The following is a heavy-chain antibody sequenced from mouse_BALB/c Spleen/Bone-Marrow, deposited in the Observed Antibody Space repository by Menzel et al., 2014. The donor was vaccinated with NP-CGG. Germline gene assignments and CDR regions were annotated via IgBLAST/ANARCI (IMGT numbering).Heavy chain of an antibody. V-gene: IGHV1-7*01. CDR2: INPSTGYT. CDR3: ARGDYYGKGGAMDY. J-gene: IGHJ4*01. CDR1: GYTFTRYW. D-gene: IGHD1-1*01. Sequence: LVESGAELAKPGASVKMSCKASGYTFTRYWIHWVKPGPGQGLEWIGYINPSTGYTEYNQKFEDKATLTADKSSSTAYMQLSSLTSEDSAVYYCARGDYYGKGGAMDYWGQGTSVTVSS.